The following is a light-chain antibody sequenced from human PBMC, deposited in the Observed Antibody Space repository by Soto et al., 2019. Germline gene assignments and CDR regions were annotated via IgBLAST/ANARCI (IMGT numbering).Light chain of an antibody. J-gene: IGLJ2*01. V-gene: IGLV3-1*01. CDR1: KLGDKY. CDR2: QDS. Sequence: SYELTQPPSVSVSPGQTASITCSGDKLGDKYACWYQQKPGQSPVLVIYQDSKRPSGIPERFSGSNSGNTATLTISGTQAMDEGEYYCQAWDSSTYVAFGGGTKLTVL. CDR3: QAWDSSTYVA.